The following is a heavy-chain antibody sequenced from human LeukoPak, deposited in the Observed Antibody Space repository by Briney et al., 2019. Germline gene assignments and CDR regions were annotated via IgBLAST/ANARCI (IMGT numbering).Heavy chain of an antibody. J-gene: IGHJ3*02. CDR3: ARDQLTSWYYYDSSGWDAFDI. Sequence: GASVKVSCKASGYTFSSYGISWVRQAPGQGLEWIGRINPNSGGTNYAQKFQGRVTMTRDTSISTAYMELSRLRSDDTAVYYCARDQLTSWYYYDSSGWDAFDIWGQGTMVTVSS. V-gene: IGHV1-2*06. CDR1: GYTFSSYG. CDR2: INPNSGGT. D-gene: IGHD3-22*01.